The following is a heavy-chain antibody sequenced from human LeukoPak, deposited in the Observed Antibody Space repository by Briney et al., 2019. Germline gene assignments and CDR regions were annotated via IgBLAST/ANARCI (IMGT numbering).Heavy chain of an antibody. J-gene: IGHJ4*02. CDR3: ARDLDGTLLDY. V-gene: IGHV3-48*03. CDR1: GFTFSSYE. D-gene: IGHD1-1*01. CDR2: ISSSGSTI. Sequence: GRSLRLSCAASGFTFSSYEMNWVRQAPGKGLEWVSYISSSGSTIYYADSVKGRFTISRDNAKNSLYLQMNSLRAEDTAVYYCARDLDGTLLDYWGQGTLVTVSS.